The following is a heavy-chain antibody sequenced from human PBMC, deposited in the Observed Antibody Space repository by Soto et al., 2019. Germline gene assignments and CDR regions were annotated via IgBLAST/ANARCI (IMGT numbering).Heavy chain of an antibody. D-gene: IGHD6-19*01. CDR3: ARDLGIAVAGLFQD. CDR2: ISTYNGNT. J-gene: IGHJ1*01. Sequence: QVQLVQSGAEVKKPGASIKVSCKASGYMFTSYGINWVRQAPGQGPEWMGWISTYNGNTNYAQKHQGRVTMTTDTHXSTAYMELKTLRSDDTAVYYCARDLGIAVAGLFQDWGQGTLVIVSS. CDR1: GYMFTSYG. V-gene: IGHV1-18*01.